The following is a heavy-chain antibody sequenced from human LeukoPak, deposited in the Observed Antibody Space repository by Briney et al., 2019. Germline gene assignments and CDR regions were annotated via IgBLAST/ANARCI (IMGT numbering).Heavy chain of an antibody. D-gene: IGHD3-10*01. V-gene: IGHV3-21*01. Sequence: PGGSQRLSCAASGFTFSSYSMNWVRQAPGKGLEWVSSISSSSSYIYYADSVKGRFTISRDNAKNSLYLQMNSLRAEDTAVYYCASRGGSGSYLYEDWGQGTLVTVSS. CDR1: GFTFSSYS. CDR2: ISSSSSYI. CDR3: ASRGGSGSYLYED. J-gene: IGHJ4*02.